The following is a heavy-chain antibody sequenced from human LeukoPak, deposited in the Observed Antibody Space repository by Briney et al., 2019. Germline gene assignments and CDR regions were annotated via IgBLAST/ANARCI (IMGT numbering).Heavy chain of an antibody. CDR2: IKKGERT. CDR3: AREGLKNVHNPLGY. J-gene: IGHJ4*02. CDR1: GGSLSSYC. D-gene: IGHD5-24*01. Sequence: PSETLCLTCAVYGGSLSSYCWTWVRQPLGKGLEWLGEIKKGERTNYNPYFKSRVTISIDTSKNQFSLKLTSVTAADTAVYYCAREGLKNVHNPLGYWGQGTLVTVPS. V-gene: IGHV4-34*01.